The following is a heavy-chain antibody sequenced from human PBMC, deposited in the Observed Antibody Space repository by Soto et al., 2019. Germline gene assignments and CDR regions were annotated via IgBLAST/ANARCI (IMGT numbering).Heavy chain of an antibody. CDR2: IYHSGST. Sequence: SETLSLTCAVSGGSISSGGYSWSWIRQPPGKGLEWIGYIYHSGSTYYNPSLKSRVTISVDRSKNQFSLKLSSVTAADTAVYYCASWGRDGYKYWGQGTLVTVSS. J-gene: IGHJ4*02. V-gene: IGHV4-30-2*01. D-gene: IGHD3-16*01. CDR1: GGSISSGGYS. CDR3: ASWGRDGYKY.